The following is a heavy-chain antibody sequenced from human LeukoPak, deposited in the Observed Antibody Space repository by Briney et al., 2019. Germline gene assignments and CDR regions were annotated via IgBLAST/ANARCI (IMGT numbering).Heavy chain of an antibody. CDR2: ISYDGSNK. CDR1: GFTFSSYA. V-gene: IGHV3-30-3*01. CDR3: ARASTYCSGGSCYANIYYYYGMDV. Sequence: GGSLRLSCAASGFTFSSYAMHWVRQAPGKGLEWVAVISYDGSNKYYADSVKGRFTISRDNSKNTLYLQMNSLRAEDTAVYYCARASTYCSGGSCYANIYYYYGMDVWGQGTTVTVSS. J-gene: IGHJ6*02. D-gene: IGHD2-15*01.